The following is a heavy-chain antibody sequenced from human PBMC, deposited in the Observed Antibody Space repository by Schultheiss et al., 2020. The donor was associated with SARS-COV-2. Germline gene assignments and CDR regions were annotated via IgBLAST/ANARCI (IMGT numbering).Heavy chain of an antibody. V-gene: IGHV3-33*01. CDR2: IWYDGSNK. D-gene: IGHD2-2*01. CDR3: ARGEREIYCSSTSCYVHGMDD. Sequence: GESLKISCAASGFTFSSYGMHWVRQAPGKGLEWVAVIWYDGSNKYYADSVKGRFTISRDNAKNSLYLQMNSLRTEDTAVYYCARGEREIYCSSTSCYVHGMDDWGQGTGVTVAS. CDR1: GFTFSSYG. J-gene: IGHJ6*02.